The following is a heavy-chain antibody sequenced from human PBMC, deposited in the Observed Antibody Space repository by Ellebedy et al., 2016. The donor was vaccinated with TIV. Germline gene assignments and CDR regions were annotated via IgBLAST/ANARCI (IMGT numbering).Heavy chain of an antibody. CDR1: GFTFSSYS. Sequence: GESLKISCAASGFTFSSYSMNWVRQAPGKGLEWVSYISSSTIYYADSVKGRFTISRDNAKNSLYLQMNSLRDEDTAVYYCARLLYDMGWFDPWGQGTLVTVSS. CDR2: ISSSTI. D-gene: IGHD3-22*01. J-gene: IGHJ5*02. V-gene: IGHV3-48*02. CDR3: ARLLYDMGWFDP.